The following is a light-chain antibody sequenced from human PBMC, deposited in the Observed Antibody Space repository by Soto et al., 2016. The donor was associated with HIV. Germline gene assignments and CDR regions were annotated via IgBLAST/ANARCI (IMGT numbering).Light chain of an antibody. J-gene: IGKJ4*01. CDR2: AAS. V-gene: IGKV1-39*01. CDR3: QQANSFPPT. Sequence: DIQMTQSPSSLSASVGDRVTITCRASQSISSYLNWYQQKPGKAPKFLIYAASSLQSGVPSRFSGSGSGTDFTLTISSLQPEDFATYYCQQANSFPPTFGGGTKVEIK. CDR1: QSISSY.